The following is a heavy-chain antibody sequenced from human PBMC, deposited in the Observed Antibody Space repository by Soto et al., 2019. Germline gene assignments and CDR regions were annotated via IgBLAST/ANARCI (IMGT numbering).Heavy chain of an antibody. V-gene: IGHV4-4*02. J-gene: IGHJ6*02. D-gene: IGHD3-10*01. CDR2: IYHSGST. CDR1: GGSISSSNW. CDR3: ARVPDYYGSGSRLRYYYGMDV. Sequence: SETLSLTCAVSGGSISSSNWWSWVRQPPGKGLEWIGEIYHSGSTNYNPSLKSRVTISVDKSKNQFSLKLSSVTAADTAVYYCARVPDYYGSGSRLRYYYGMDVWGQGTTVTVSS.